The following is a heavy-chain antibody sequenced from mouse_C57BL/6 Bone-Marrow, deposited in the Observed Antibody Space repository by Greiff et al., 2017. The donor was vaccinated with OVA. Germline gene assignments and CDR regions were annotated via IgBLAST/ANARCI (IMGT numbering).Heavy chain of an antibody. Sequence: DVQLQESGGGLVQPKGSLKLSCAASGFTFNTYAMHWVRQAPGKGLEWVARIRSKSSNYATYYADSVKDRFTISRDDSQSMLYLQMNNLKTEDTAMYYCVREQTAQATLAYWGQGTLVTVSA. D-gene: IGHD3-2*02. J-gene: IGHJ3*01. V-gene: IGHV10-3*01. CDR2: IRSKSSNYAT. CDR3: VREQTAQATLAY. CDR1: GFTFNTYA.